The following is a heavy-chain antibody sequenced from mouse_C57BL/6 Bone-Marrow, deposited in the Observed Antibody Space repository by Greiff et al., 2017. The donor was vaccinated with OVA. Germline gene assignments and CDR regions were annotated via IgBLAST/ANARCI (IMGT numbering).Heavy chain of an antibody. CDR3: AGYGSSYGYFDV. D-gene: IGHD1-1*01. CDR1: GYTFTSSW. Sequence: VQLQQSGAELVKPGASVKLSCKASGYTFTSSWMQWVKQRPGQGLEWIGEIDPSDSYTNYNQKFKGKATLTVDTSSSTAYMQLSSLTSEDSAVYDCAGYGSSYGYFDVWGTGTTVTVSS. J-gene: IGHJ1*03. CDR2: IDPSDSYT. V-gene: IGHV1-50*01.